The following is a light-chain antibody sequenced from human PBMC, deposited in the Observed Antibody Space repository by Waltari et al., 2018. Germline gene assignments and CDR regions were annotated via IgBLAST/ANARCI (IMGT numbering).Light chain of an antibody. V-gene: IGKV3-20*01. CDR3: QHYVRLPVT. CDR1: QSVGRT. Sequence: VLTQSPGTLTLSPGERAILSCRASQSVGRTLAWYQQKPGQAPRLLIYGASNRATGIPDRFSGSGSGTDFSLTISRLEPEDFSVYYCQHYVRLPVTFGQGTRVEI. J-gene: IGKJ1*01. CDR2: GAS.